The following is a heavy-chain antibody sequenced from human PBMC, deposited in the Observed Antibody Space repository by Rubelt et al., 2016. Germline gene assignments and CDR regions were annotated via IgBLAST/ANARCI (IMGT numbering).Heavy chain of an antibody. V-gene: IGHV3-30*04. CDR1: GFTFSSYA. Sequence: QPGRSLRLSCAASGFTFSSYAMHWVRQAPGKGLEWMAVILYDATNKYYADSVKGRFTISRDNSKNTLYLQMNSLRAEDTAVYYCVRVRQQLVGHFYYYYYGMDVWGQGTPVTVSS. J-gene: IGHJ6*02. CDR3: VRVRQQLVGHFYYYYYGMDV. D-gene: IGHD6-13*01. CDR2: ILYDATNK.